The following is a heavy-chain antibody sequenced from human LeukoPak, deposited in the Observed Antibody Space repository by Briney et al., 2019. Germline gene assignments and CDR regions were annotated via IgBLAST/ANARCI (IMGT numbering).Heavy chain of an antibody. CDR1: GYTFTGYY. CDR2: INPNSGGT. D-gene: IGHD3-16*01. V-gene: IGHV1-2*02. J-gene: IGHJ5*02. CDR3: ARDLPLRRYNWFDP. Sequence: GASVKVSCKASGYTFTGYYMHWVRQAPGQGLEWMGWINPNSGGTNYAQKFQGRVTMTRDTSISTAYMELSRLRSDDTAVYYCARDLPLRRYNWFDPWGQGTLVTVSS.